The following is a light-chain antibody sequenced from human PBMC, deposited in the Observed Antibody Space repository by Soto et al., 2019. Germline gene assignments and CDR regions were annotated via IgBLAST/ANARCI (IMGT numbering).Light chain of an antibody. J-gene: IGKJ2*01. Sequence: EIVMTQSPATLSLSQGERAALSCRASQSINSKLAWYQQKPGQPPRLLIYGASTRATGVPARFTGSESGSEFTLTISGLQSEDFAVYYCQQGHNWPLTFGQGTRLEI. CDR1: QSINSK. CDR3: QQGHNWPLT. V-gene: IGKV3-15*01. CDR2: GAS.